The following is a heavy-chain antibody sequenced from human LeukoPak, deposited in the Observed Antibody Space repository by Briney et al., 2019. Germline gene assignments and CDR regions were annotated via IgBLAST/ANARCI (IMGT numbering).Heavy chain of an antibody. Sequence: PGRSLRLSCAASGFTFSSYAMHWVRQAPGKGLEWVAVISYDGSNKYYADSVKGRFTISRDNSKNTLYLQMNSLRAEDTAVYYCARDKRIVGAKIRGGAFDYWGQGTLVTVSS. CDR3: ARDKRIVGAKIRGGAFDY. CDR2: ISYDGSNK. CDR1: GFTFSSYA. D-gene: IGHD1-26*01. J-gene: IGHJ4*02. V-gene: IGHV3-30-3*01.